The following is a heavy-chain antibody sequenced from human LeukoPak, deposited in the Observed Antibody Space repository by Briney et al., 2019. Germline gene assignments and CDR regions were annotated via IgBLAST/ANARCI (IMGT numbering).Heavy chain of an antibody. Sequence: GGTLRLSCAASGFTFRSYSMNWVRQAPGEGLGGASSISSSASYIYYAESVKGRFTISRDNAKNSLYLQMNSLRAEDTAVYYCARDLGGSGTYIDYWGQGTLVTVSS. D-gene: IGHD3-10*01. V-gene: IGHV3-21*01. CDR3: ARDLGGSGTYIDY. CDR2: ISSSASYI. J-gene: IGHJ4*02. CDR1: GFTFRSYS.